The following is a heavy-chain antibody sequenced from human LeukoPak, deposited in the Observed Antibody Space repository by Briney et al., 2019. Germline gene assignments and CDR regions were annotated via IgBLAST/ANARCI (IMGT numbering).Heavy chain of an antibody. CDR3: ASLYSSSSGYNWFDP. CDR2: ISAYNGNT. V-gene: IGHV1-18*01. J-gene: IGHJ5*02. D-gene: IGHD6-6*01. CDR1: GYTFTSYG. Sequence: ASVKVSCKASGYTFTSYGISWVRQAPGQGLEWMGWISAYNGNTNYAQKLQGRVNMTTDTSTSTAYMELRSLGSDDTAVYYCASLYSSSSGYNWFDPWGQGTLVTVSS.